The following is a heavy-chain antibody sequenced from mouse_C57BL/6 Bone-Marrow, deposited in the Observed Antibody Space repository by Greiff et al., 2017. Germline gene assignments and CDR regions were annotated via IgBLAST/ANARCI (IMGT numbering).Heavy chain of an antibody. V-gene: IGHV12-3*01. J-gene: IGHJ1*03. CDR1: GFPITSGYY. CDR2: ITHSGET. CDR3: AGDNPYWYFDV. Sequence: VQLQQSGPGLVKPSQSLFLTCSITGFPITSGYYWIWIRQSPGKPLEWMGYITHSGETFYNPSLQSPISITRETTKNQFFLQLISVTTEDTAMYYCAGDNPYWYFDVWGTGTTVTVSS.